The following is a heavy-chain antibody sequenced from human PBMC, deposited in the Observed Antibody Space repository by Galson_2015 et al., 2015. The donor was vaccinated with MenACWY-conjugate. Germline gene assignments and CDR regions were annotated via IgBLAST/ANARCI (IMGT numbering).Heavy chain of an antibody. Sequence: SGAEVKKPGESLKISCKGSGYSFTNYWIGWVRQMPGRGLEWMGLIDPHNSNTRYSPSFQGRVTISADNSITTAYLQWNSLQASDTAMYYCARHPPGGRGMDVWGQGTTVTVSS. CDR3: ARHPPGGRGMDV. J-gene: IGHJ6*02. V-gene: IGHV5-51*01. CDR2: IDPHNSNT. CDR1: GYSFTNYW. D-gene: IGHD1-26*01.